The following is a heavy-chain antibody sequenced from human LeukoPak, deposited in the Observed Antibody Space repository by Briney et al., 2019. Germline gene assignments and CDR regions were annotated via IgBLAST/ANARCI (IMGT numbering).Heavy chain of an antibody. J-gene: IGHJ4*02. CDR2: ISPDGSEK. Sequence: GGSLRLSCAASGFTFSNYWRTWVRQAPGKGLECVANISPDGSEKYYVDSVKGRFTISRDNAKNSLYLQMNSLRAEDTAVYYCARDLNWDNVWGQGTLVTVSS. CDR1: GFTFSNYW. CDR3: ARDLNWDNV. V-gene: IGHV3-7*01. D-gene: IGHD7-27*01.